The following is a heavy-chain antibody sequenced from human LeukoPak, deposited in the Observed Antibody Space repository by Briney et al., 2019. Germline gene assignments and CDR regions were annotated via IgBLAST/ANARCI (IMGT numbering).Heavy chain of an antibody. V-gene: IGHV3-20*04. CDR3: ARSITMIVVVIDDAFDI. D-gene: IGHD3-22*01. J-gene: IGHJ3*02. Sequence: GGSLRLSCAASGFTFTNYGMHWVRQAPGKGLEWVSGINRNGGSTGYADSVKGRFTISRDNAKNSLYLQMNSLRAEDTALYYCARSITMIVVVIDDAFDIWGQGTMVAVSS. CDR2: INRNGGST. CDR1: GFTFTNYG.